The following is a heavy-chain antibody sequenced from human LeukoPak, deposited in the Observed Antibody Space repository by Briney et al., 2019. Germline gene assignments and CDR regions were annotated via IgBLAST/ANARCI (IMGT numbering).Heavy chain of an antibody. D-gene: IGHD6-19*01. Sequence: SETLSLTCTVSGGSISSSSYYWGWIRQPPGKGLEWIGSIYYSGSTYYNPSLKSRVTISVDTSKNQFSLKLSSVTAADTAVYYCARHPGLAHPNFDYWGQGTLVTVSS. CDR2: IYYSGST. J-gene: IGHJ4*02. CDR3: ARHPGLAHPNFDY. CDR1: GGSISSSSYY. V-gene: IGHV4-39*01.